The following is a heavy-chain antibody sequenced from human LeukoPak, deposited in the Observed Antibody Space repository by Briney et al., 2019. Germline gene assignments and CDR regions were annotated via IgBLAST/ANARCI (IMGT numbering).Heavy chain of an antibody. CDR3: ARVIQRATAMITFGRVIALDY. Sequence: GGSLRLSCAASGFTFSSYAMHWVRQAPGKGLEWVAVISYDGSNKYYADSVKGRFTISRDNSKNTLYLQMNSLRAEDTAVYYCARVIQRATAMITFGRVIALDYWGQGTLVTVSS. CDR2: ISYDGSNK. V-gene: IGHV3-30*04. D-gene: IGHD3-16*02. J-gene: IGHJ4*02. CDR1: GFTFSSYA.